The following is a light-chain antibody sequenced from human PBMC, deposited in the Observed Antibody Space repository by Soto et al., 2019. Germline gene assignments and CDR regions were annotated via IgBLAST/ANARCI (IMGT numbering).Light chain of an antibody. CDR2: GAS. CDR3: QQYNNSLSIT. V-gene: IGKV3-15*01. Sequence: EIVMTLSPATLSVSPGERATLSCRASQSVSSNLAWYQQKPGQAPRLLIYGASTRATGIPARFSGSGSGTEFTLTISSLQSEDFAVYYCQQYNNSLSITFGQGTRLEIK. CDR1: QSVSSN. J-gene: IGKJ5*01.